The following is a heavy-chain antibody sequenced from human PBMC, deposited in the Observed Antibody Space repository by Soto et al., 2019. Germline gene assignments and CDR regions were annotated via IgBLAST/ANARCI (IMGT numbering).Heavy chain of an antibody. CDR1: GYTFTGYY. J-gene: IGHJ5*02. CDR2: INPNSGGT. CDR3: ARGRRSRTNWFDP. D-gene: IGHD6-13*01. V-gene: IGHV1-2*04. Sequence: GASVKVSCKASGYTFTGYYMHWVRQAPGQGLEWMGWINPNSGGTNYAQKFQGWVTMTRDTSISTAYMELSRLRSDDTAVYYCARGRRSRTNWFDPWGQGTLVTVSS.